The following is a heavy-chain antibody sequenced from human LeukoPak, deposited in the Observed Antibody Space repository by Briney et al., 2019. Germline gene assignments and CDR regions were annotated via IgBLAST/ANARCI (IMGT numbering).Heavy chain of an antibody. V-gene: IGHV3-53*01. CDR3: ARAIAARPVYYYYGMDV. CDR2: IYSGGST. Sequence: PGGSLRLSCAASGFTVSSNYMSWVRQAPGKGLEWVSVIYSGGSTYYADSVKGRFTISRHNSKNTLYLQMNSLRAEDTAVYYCARAIAARPVYYYYGMDVWGQGTTVTVSS. D-gene: IGHD6-6*01. CDR1: GFTVSSNY. J-gene: IGHJ6*02.